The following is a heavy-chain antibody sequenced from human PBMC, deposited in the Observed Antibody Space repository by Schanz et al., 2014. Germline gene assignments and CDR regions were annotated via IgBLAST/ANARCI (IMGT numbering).Heavy chain of an antibody. CDR3: AKDDTQVNGMDV. CDR2: ISSGGRNI. J-gene: IGHJ6*02. Sequence: EVQLLESGGGFVQPGGSLRLSCAASGFTVSNSYIHWVRQAPGKGLEWVSSISSGGRNISYADSLKGRFTISRDNARNSLYLQLNSLRVEDTAVYYCAKDDTQVNGMDVWGQGTTVTVSS. CDR1: GFTVSNSY. V-gene: IGHV3-48*04.